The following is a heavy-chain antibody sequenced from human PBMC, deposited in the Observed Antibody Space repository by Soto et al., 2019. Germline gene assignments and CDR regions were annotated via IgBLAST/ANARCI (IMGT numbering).Heavy chain of an antibody. CDR3: ARQRIAAAGRRWFDP. D-gene: IGHD6-13*01. V-gene: IGHV4-39*01. Sequence: SETLSLTCTVSGGSISSSSYYWGWIRQPPGKGLEWIGSIYYSGSTYYNPSLKSRVTISVDTSKNQFSLKLSSVTAADTAVYYCARQRIAAAGRRWFDPWGQGTLVTVSS. CDR1: GGSISSSSYY. J-gene: IGHJ5*02. CDR2: IYYSGST.